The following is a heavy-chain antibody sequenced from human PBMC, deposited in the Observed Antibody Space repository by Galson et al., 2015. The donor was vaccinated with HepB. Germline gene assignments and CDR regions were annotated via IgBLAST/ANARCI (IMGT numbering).Heavy chain of an antibody. CDR3: ASFNVVVPAAIDY. CDR1: GYTFTGYY. D-gene: IGHD2-2*02. Sequence: SVKVSCKASGYTFTGYYMHWVRQAPGQGLEWMGWINPNSGGTNYAQKFQGRVTMTRDTSISTAYMELSRLRSDDTAVYYCASFNVVVPAAIDYWGQGTLVTVSS. J-gene: IGHJ4*02. V-gene: IGHV1-2*02. CDR2: INPNSGGT.